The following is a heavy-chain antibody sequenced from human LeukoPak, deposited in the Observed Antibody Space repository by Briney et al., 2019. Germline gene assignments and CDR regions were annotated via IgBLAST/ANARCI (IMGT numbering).Heavy chain of an antibody. J-gene: IGHJ4*02. V-gene: IGHV3-21*01. CDR3: ARGGSYFDY. CDR1: GFTFSSYN. Sequence: GGSLRLSCAASGFTFSSYNMNWVRQAPGKGLEWVASISSSSNYIYYVDSVKGRFTISRDNAKNSLYLQTNSLRAEDTAVYYCARGGSYFDYWGQGTLVTVSS. D-gene: IGHD1-26*01. CDR2: ISSSSNYI.